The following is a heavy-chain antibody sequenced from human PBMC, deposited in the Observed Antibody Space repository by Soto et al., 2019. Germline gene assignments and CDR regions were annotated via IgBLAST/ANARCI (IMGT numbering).Heavy chain of an antibody. Sequence: EVQLLESGGGLVQPGGSLRLSCAASGFTFSSYAMSWVRQAPGKGLEWVSAISGSGGSTYYADSVKGRFTISRDNSKNTLYLQMNSLRAEDTAVYYCAKDVASTAVAGTAIDYWGHGTLVTFSS. J-gene: IGHJ4*01. CDR2: ISGSGGST. CDR1: GFTFSSYA. D-gene: IGHD6-19*01. V-gene: IGHV3-23*01. CDR3: AKDVASTAVAGTAIDY.